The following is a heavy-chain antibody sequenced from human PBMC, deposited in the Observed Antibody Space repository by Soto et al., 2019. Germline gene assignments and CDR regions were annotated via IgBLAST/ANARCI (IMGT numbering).Heavy chain of an antibody. J-gene: IGHJ6*02. Sequence: ASVKVSCKASGGTFSSYAISWVRQAPGQGLEWMGGVIPIFGTANYAQKFQGRVTITADESTSTAYMELSSLRSEDTAVYYCAREPCRRSGYCHYYYYYGMDVWGHGTTVTVSS. D-gene: IGHD3-3*01. CDR1: GGTFSSYA. V-gene: IGHV1-69*13. CDR2: VIPIFGTA. CDR3: AREPCRRSGYCHYYYYYGMDV.